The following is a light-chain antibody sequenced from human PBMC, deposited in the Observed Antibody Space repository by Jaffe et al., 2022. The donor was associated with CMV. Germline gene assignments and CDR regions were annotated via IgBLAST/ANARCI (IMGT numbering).Light chain of an antibody. J-gene: IGKJ2*01. CDR3: HQSTSFPYT. CDR2: YAS. V-gene: IGKV6-21*02. CDR1: QSVGSN. Sequence: EVVLTQSPDFQSVTPKETVTITCRASQSVGSNLHWSQQKPNQSPKALIKYASQSISGVPSRFSGSGSGTEFTLTINSLEAEDAATYYCHQSTSFPYTFGQGTKLEIK.